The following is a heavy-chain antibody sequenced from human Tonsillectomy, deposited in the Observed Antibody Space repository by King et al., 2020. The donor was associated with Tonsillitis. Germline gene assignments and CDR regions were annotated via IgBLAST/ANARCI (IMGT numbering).Heavy chain of an antibody. V-gene: IGHV4-4*07. J-gene: IGHJ5*02. D-gene: IGHD6-13*01. Sequence: QLQESGPGLVKPSETLSLTCAVSGGSISSYYWSWVRQPAGKGLEWVGRISSSGNTNYNPSLKRRLTMSVDTSKNQFSRKLSSVTAADTAVYYCARARIAAAGTGWFDPWGQGTLVTVSS. CDR3: ARARIAAAGTGWFDP. CDR2: ISSSGNT. CDR1: GGSISSYY.